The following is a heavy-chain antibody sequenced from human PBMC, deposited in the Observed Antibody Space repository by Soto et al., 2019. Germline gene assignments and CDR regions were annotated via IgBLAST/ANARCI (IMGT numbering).Heavy chain of an antibody. CDR2: INHSGST. CDR1: GGSFSGYY. CDR3: ARGRGSSWYWNPPGWFDP. V-gene: IGHV4-34*01. J-gene: IGHJ5*02. D-gene: IGHD6-13*01. Sequence: TLSLTCAVYGGSFSGYYWSWIRQPPGKGLEWIGEINHSGSTNYNPSLKSRVTISVDTSKNQFSLKLSSVTAADTAVYYCARGRGSSWYWNPPGWFDPWGQGSLVTVSS.